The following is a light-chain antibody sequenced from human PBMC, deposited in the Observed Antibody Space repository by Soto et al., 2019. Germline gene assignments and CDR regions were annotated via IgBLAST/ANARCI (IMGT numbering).Light chain of an antibody. V-gene: IGLV2-23*02. CDR3: FSYAGDSVYV. CDR2: EVT. CDR1: NXDVGSYNL. J-gene: IGLJ1*01. Sequence: QSVLTQPASVSGSPRQSITISCTGTNXDVGSYNLVSWFQQHPGKAPKLVIYEVTKRPSGVSDRFSGSKSGNTASLTISGLQAEDEADYYCFSYAGDSVYVFGTGTKVTVL.